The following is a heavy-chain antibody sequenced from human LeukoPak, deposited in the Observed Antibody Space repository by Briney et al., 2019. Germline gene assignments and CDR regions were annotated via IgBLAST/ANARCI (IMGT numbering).Heavy chain of an antibody. J-gene: IGHJ3*01. Sequence: PSETLSLTCAAYGGSFSGYYWSWIRQPPGKGLEWIGEINHSGSTNYNPSLKSRVTISVDTSKNQFSLKLSSVTAADTAVYYCARGKGGSSPAWGQGTMVTVSS. D-gene: IGHD6-13*01. CDR1: GGSFSGYY. CDR2: INHSGST. V-gene: IGHV4-34*01. CDR3: ARGKGGSSPA.